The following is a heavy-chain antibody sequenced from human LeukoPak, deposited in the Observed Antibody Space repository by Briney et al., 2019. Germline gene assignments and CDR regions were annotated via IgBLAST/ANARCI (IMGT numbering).Heavy chain of an antibody. V-gene: IGHV3-33*01. CDR3: ARDPTVTNFHDAFDI. J-gene: IGHJ3*02. CDR1: GFXFSSYG. Sequence: GGSLRLSCVASGFXFSSYGIHWVRQAPGKGLEWLAVIWYDGRNKHYADSVKGRFTISRDNARNTLFLQMNSLRAEDTAVYYCARDPTVTNFHDAFDIWGQGTMVTVSS. D-gene: IGHD4-17*01. CDR2: IWYDGRNK.